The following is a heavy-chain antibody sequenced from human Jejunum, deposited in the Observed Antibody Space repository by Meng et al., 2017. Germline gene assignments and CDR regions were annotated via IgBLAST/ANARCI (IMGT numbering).Heavy chain of an antibody. Sequence: GESLKISCVGSGFTLSSYSMSWVRQAPGKGLEWVSAISYLDASTFYADSVKGRFTISRDSSKNTLHLQMNSLRAEDTAVYYCALVGGTDFDYWGQGTLVTVSS. CDR2: ISYLDAST. CDR3: ALVGGTDFDY. D-gene: IGHD2-21*01. J-gene: IGHJ4*02. V-gene: IGHV3-23*01. CDR1: GFTLSSYS.